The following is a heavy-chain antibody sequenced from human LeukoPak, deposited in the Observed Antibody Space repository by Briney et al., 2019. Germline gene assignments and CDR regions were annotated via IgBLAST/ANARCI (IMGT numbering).Heavy chain of an antibody. CDR3: ARDRYCTV. CDR1: GFTFSTYS. D-gene: IGHD2-8*02. V-gene: IGHV3-21*01. CDR2: ISSSSEYI. Sequence: GGSLRLSCAASGFTFSTYSMNWVRQAPGKGLEWVSFISSSSEYIYYADSVKGRFIISRDNAKNSLYLQMNSLRAEDTAVYFCARDRYCTVWGQGTLVTVSS. J-gene: IGHJ4*02.